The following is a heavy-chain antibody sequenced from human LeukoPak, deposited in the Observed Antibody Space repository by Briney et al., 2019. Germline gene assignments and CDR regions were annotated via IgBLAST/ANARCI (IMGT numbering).Heavy chain of an antibody. Sequence: GGSLRLSCGASGFTFGNYGMSWVRQASGKGLEWVSGISGSGEMIHYADSVKGRFTISRDNSKNTLYLQMNSLRAEDTAIYYCAKDHGRLGGQGTLVTVST. D-gene: IGHD5-12*01. CDR1: GFTFGNYG. J-gene: IGHJ4*02. CDR2: ISGSGEMI. CDR3: AKDHGRL. V-gene: IGHV3-23*01.